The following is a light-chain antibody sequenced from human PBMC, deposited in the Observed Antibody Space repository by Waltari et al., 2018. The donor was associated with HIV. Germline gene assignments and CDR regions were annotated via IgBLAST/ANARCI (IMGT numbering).Light chain of an antibody. CDR3: CSYAGGSTLL. CDR1: SSDVGAYKY. J-gene: IGLJ2*01. CDR2: DVS. Sequence: QSALTQPASVSGSPGQSITISCTGTSSDVGAYKYVSWYQHHTGKAPNVMIYDVSERPSGVSDRFSGSRSGNTASLTISGLQAEDEADYYCCSYAGGSTLLFGGGTKLTVL. V-gene: IGLV2-23*02.